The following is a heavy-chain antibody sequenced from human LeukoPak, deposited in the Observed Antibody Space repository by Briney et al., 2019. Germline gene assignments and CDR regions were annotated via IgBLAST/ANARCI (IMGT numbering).Heavy chain of an antibody. D-gene: IGHD3-9*01. CDR2: IYYSGSS. CDR1: GGSISGYH. Sequence: SETLSLTCNVSGGSISGYHWSWIRQPPGKGLEWLGYIYYSGSSNYNPSLKSRVTISVDKSKNQFSLKLSSVTAADTAVYYCARVFLTGYSKYFDYWGQGTLVTVSS. CDR3: ARVFLTGYSKYFDY. J-gene: IGHJ4*02. V-gene: IGHV4-59*12.